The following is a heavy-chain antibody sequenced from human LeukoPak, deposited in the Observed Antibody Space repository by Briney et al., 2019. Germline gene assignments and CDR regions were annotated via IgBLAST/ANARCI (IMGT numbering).Heavy chain of an antibody. CDR2: IGYNGRST. CDR1: GFGFSGYG. J-gene: IGHJ4*02. V-gene: IGHV3-30*02. D-gene: IGHD5-24*01. Sequence: GGSLRLSCAASGFGFSGYGMHWVRQAPGKGLEWVAFIGYNGRSTKYADSVKGRFIISRDNSKNILYLQMNSLTAGDTAMYYCVSAPWLDGYNYYHFDYWGQGTLVTVSS. CDR3: VSAPWLDGYNYYHFDY.